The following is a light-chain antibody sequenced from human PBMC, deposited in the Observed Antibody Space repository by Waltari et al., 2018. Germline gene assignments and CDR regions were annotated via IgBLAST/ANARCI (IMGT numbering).Light chain of an antibody. J-gene: IGKJ4*01. CDR2: TAS. CDR3: QQSYSNPVT. V-gene: IGKV1-39*01. CDR1: QNIDNY. Sequence: DIQMTQSPSSLSASVGDRVTITCRASQNIDNYLNWYQQKPGKAPNLLIYTASSLQSGVPSRFDGSGSVTDFTLTISSLQPEDFATYYCQQSYSNPVTFGGGTKVEIK.